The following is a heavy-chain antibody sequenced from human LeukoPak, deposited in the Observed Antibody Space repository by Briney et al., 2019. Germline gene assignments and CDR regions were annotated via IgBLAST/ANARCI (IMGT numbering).Heavy chain of an antibody. CDR2: IYYSGST. D-gene: IGHD6-6*01. CDR1: GGSISSYY. V-gene: IGHV4-59*01. Sequence: SETLSLTCTASGGSISSYYWSWIRQPPGKGLEWIGYIYYSGSTSYNPSLKSRVTISVDTSKNQFSLKLSSVTAADTAVYYCARGGSSSAYYWGQGTLVTVSS. CDR3: ARGGSSSAYY. J-gene: IGHJ4*02.